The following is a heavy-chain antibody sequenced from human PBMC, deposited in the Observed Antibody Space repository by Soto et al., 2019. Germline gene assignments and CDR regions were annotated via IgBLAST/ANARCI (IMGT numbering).Heavy chain of an antibody. J-gene: IGHJ4*01. Sequence: SETLSLTCAVYGDSISSGYYWAWIRQPPGKGLEWIGSIYHSGTAYYNPSLKSRVIISIDTSKNQFSLKLSSVTAADSAVYYFARTDSFGYYPYF. V-gene: IGHV4-38-2*01. CDR3: ARTDSFGYYPYF. D-gene: IGHD3-22*01. CDR2: IYHSGTA. CDR1: GDSISSGYY.